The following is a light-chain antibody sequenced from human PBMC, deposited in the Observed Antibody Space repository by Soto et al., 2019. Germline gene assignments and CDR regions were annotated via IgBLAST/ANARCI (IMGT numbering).Light chain of an antibody. Sequence: EIVLTQSPDTLSLSPGERATLSCRASQSVTSSYLAWYQQRPGQAPRLLIYDASSRAPGIPDRFSGSGSETDFTLTISRLVPEDFAVYYCQQYGSSPRLTFGGGTKVEI. CDR3: QQYGSSPRLT. CDR1: QSVTSSY. V-gene: IGKV3-20*01. J-gene: IGKJ4*01. CDR2: DAS.